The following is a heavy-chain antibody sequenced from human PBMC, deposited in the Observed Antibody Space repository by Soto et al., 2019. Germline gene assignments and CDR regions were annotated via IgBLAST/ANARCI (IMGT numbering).Heavy chain of an antibody. CDR1: GGSISSDDSY. V-gene: IGHV4-30-2*01. CDR3: ARVPLL. J-gene: IGHJ4*02. D-gene: IGHD1-26*01. CDR2: TYHSGST. Sequence: SETLSLTCTVSGGSISSDDSYWSWIRQTPGKGLEWIGYTYHSGSTYYNPSLKSRVTISVDWSKNQFSLKLTSVTAADTAVYYCARVPLLWGQGTLVTVSS.